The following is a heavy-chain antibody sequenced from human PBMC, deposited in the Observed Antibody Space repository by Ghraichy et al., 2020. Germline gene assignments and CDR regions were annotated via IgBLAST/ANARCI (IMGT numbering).Heavy chain of an antibody. J-gene: IGHJ4*02. D-gene: IGHD3-9*01. Sequence: SETLSLTCTVSGASISRGNYYWSWIRQPPGKTLELIGYIYYTGTTYYNPSLNSRVTISVDTSKNQFSLNLTSVTAADTAVYYCARDLTPDYWGQGALVTVSS. CDR1: GASISRGNYY. V-gene: IGHV4-30-4*01. CDR3: ARDLTPDY. CDR2: IYYTGTT.